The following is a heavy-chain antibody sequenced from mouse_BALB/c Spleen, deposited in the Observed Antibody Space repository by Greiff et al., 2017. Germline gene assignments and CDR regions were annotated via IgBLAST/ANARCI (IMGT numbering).Heavy chain of an antibody. CDR2: INPSNGGT. CDR1: GYTFTSYY. D-gene: IGHD2-9*01. J-gene: IGHJ2*01. CDR3: TRFAYYGFPFDY. Sequence: QVQLKQSGAELVKPGASVKLSCKASGYTFTSYYMHWVKQRPGQGLEWIGEINPSNGGTNFNEKFKSKATLTVDKSSSTAYMQLSSLTSEDSAVYYCTRFAYYGFPFDYWGQGTTLTVSS. V-gene: IGHV1S81*02.